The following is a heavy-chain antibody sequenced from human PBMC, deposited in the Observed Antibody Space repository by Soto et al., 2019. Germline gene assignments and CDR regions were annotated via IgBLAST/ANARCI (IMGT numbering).Heavy chain of an antibody. V-gene: IGHV4-34*01. D-gene: IGHD7-27*01. CDR3: ARKSNWGVFVDY. CDR1: GGSFSGYY. J-gene: IGHJ4*02. Sequence: SETLSLTCAVYGGSFSGYYWSWIRQPPGKGLEWIGEINHSGSTNYNPSLKSRVTISVDTSKNQFSLKLSSVTAADTAVYYCARKSNWGVFVDYWGQGTLVTVSS. CDR2: INHSGST.